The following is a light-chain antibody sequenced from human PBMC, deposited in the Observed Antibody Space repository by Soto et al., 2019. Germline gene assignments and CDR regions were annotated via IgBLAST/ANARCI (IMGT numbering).Light chain of an antibody. V-gene: IGKV3-11*01. CDR2: DAS. Sequence: EIVLTQSPATLSLSPGERATLSCRASQSVSSYLAWYQQKPGQAPRLLIYDASNRATGIPARFSGSGSGTEFTLTISSLQSEDFVVYYCQQRSDWPRTFGQGTKVDIK. J-gene: IGKJ1*01. CDR3: QQRSDWPRT. CDR1: QSVSSY.